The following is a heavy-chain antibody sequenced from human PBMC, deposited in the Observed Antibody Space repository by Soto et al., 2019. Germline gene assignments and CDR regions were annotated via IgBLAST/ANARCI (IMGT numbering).Heavy chain of an antibody. Sequence: QLQLQESGPGLVKPSETLSLTCTVSGCSISSSGYYWGWIRQPPGKGLEWIGSIYYSGDTYFYPSLRSRVTISVDTSKNQFSLKLSSVTAADTAMYYCVRGGRYYMQETYYFDYWGQGTLVNVSS. CDR3: VRGGRYYMQETYYFDY. J-gene: IGHJ4*02. D-gene: IGHD3-10*01. CDR1: GCSISSSGYY. CDR2: IYYSGDT. V-gene: IGHV4-39*01.